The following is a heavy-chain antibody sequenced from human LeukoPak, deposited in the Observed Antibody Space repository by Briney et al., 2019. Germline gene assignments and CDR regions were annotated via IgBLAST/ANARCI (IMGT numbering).Heavy chain of an antibody. D-gene: IGHD2-2*01. Sequence: GGSLRLSCAASGFTFSSYAMSWVRQAPGKGLEWVSAISGSGGSTYYADSVKGRFTISRDNSKNTLYLQMNSLRAEDTAVYYCAKDSRPLYCSSTSCYYWFDPWGQGTLVTVSS. V-gene: IGHV3-23*01. CDR1: GFTFSSYA. CDR2: ISGSGGST. CDR3: AKDSRPLYCSSTSCYYWFDP. J-gene: IGHJ5*02.